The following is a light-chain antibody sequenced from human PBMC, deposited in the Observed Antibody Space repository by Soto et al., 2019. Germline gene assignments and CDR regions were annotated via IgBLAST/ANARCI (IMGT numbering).Light chain of an antibody. J-gene: IGLJ1*01. CDR1: SSDVGGYNY. Sequence: QSVLTQPASVSGSPGQSITISCTGTSSDVGGYNYVSWYQQHPDKAPRLMIYDVSNRPSGVSDRCSGSKSGDTASLTISGLQAEDEADYYCTSFTSRHTYVFGTGTKLTVL. CDR2: DVS. CDR3: TSFTSRHTYV. V-gene: IGLV2-14*03.